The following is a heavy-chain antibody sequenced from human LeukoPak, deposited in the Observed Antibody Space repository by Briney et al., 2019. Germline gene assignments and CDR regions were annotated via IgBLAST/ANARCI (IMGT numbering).Heavy chain of an antibody. Sequence: SETLSLTCAVYGGSFSGYYWSWIRQPPGKGLEWIGEINHSGSTNYNPSLKSRVTISVDTSKNQFSLKLSSVTAADTAVYHCTSDYYDSSGYEYFQHWGQGTLVTVSS. CDR1: GGSFSGYY. CDR3: TSDYYDSSGYEYFQH. V-gene: IGHV4-34*01. J-gene: IGHJ1*01. D-gene: IGHD3-22*01. CDR2: INHSGST.